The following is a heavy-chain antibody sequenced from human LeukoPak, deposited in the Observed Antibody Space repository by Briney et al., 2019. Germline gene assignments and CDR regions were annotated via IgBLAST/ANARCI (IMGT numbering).Heavy chain of an antibody. Sequence: GASVKVSCKASGYTFTSYDINWVRQATGQGLEWMGWMNPNSGNTGYAQKLQGRVTMTTDTSTSTAYMELRSLRSDDTAVYYCARAPRGELALFWGQGTLVTVSS. J-gene: IGHJ4*02. V-gene: IGHV1-8*01. CDR3: ARAPRGELALF. D-gene: IGHD1-26*01. CDR1: GYTFTSYD. CDR2: MNPNSGNT.